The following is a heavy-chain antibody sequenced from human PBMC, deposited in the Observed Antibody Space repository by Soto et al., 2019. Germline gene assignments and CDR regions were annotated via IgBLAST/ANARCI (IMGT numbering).Heavy chain of an antibody. D-gene: IGHD1-26*01. V-gene: IGHV1-18*01. Sequence: ASVKVSCKASGYTFTSYGISWVRQAPGQGLEWMGWISAYNGNTNYAQMLQGRVTMTTDTSTSTAYMELRSLRSDDTAVYYCARGREYSGSYYFDYWGQGTLVTVSS. CDR2: ISAYNGNT. J-gene: IGHJ4*02. CDR1: GYTFTSYG. CDR3: ARGREYSGSYYFDY.